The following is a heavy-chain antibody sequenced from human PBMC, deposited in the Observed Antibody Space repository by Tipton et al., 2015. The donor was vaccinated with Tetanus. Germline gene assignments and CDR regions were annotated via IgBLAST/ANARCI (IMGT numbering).Heavy chain of an antibody. CDR2: INHSGST. J-gene: IGHJ5*02. V-gene: IGHV4-34*01. Sequence: LRLSCAVYGGSFSGYYWSWIRQPPGKGLEWIGEINHSGSTNYNPSLKSRVTISVDTSKNQFSLKLTSLTAADTAVYYCAKDFDPRRWFDPWGQGILVTVSS. CDR1: GGSFSGYY. CDR3: AKDFDPRRWFDP.